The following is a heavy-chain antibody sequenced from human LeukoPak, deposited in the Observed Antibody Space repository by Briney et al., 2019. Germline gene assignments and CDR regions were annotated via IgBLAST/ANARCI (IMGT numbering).Heavy chain of an antibody. J-gene: IGHJ6*03. CDR1: GFTFSTYG. CDR3: AKGSYGDSYHYYYYMDV. Sequence: GGSLRLSCAASGFTFSTYGLSWVRQAPGKGLEWVSAISGSGGSTYYADPVKGRFTISRDNSKNTLYLQMSSLRAEDTAVYYCAKGSYGDSYHYYYYMDVWGKGTTVTISS. D-gene: IGHD4-17*01. CDR2: ISGSGGST. V-gene: IGHV3-23*01.